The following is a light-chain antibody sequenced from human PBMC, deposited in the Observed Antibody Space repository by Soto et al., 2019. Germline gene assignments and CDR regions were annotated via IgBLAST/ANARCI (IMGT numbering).Light chain of an antibody. CDR2: GAS. J-gene: IGKJ1*01. CDR1: QSVNIN. CDR3: QQYNDWPPWT. V-gene: IGKV3-15*01. Sequence: EIVLTQSPATLSLSPGERATLSCRASQSVNINLAWYQQKPGQAPRLLIFGASSRANGIPARFSGSGSGTEFTLTISSLQSEDFAVYYCQQYNDWPPWTFGQGTKV.